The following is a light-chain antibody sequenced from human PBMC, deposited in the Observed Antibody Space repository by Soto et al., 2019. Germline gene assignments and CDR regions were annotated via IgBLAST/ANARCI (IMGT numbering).Light chain of an antibody. CDR3: CAYAGSSTFVI. CDR2: EVT. J-gene: IGLJ2*01. Sequence: QSVLTQPASVSGSPGQSITISCTGTSGDVGSYNLVSWYQQHPGKVPKLMIYEVTKRPSGVSNRFSGSKSGNTASLTISGLQAEDEADYYCCAYAGSSTFVIFGGGTKLTVL. V-gene: IGLV2-23*02. CDR1: SGDVGSYNL.